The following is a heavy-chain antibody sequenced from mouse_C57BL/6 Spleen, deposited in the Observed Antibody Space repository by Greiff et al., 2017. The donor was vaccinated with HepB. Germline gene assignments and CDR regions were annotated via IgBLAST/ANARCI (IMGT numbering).Heavy chain of an antibody. V-gene: IGHV1-42*01. Sequence: VQLKQSGPELVKPGASVKISCKASGYSFTGYYMNWVKQSPEKSLEWIGEINPSTGGTTYNQKFKAKATLTVDKSSSTAYMQLKSLTSEDSAVYYCARGPGPFAYWGQGTLVTVSA. D-gene: IGHD3-2*02. CDR1: GYSFTGYY. CDR2: INPSTGGT. J-gene: IGHJ3*01. CDR3: ARGPGPFAY.